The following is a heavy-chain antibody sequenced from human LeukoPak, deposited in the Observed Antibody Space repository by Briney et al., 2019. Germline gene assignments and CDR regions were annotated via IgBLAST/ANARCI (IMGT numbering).Heavy chain of an antibody. Sequence: GASVKVSCKASGYTFTSYGISWVRQAPGQGLEWMGWISAYNGNTNYAQKLQGRVAMTTDTSTSTAYMELRSLRSDDTAVYYCARWSGSVTARNYYCYMDVWGEGTTVTVSS. V-gene: IGHV1-18*01. CDR2: ISAYNGNT. CDR1: GYTFTSYG. D-gene: IGHD6-6*01. CDR3: ARWSGSVTARNYYCYMDV. J-gene: IGHJ6*03.